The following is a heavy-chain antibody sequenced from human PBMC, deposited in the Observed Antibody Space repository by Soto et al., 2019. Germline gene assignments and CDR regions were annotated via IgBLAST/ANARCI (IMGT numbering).Heavy chain of an antibody. D-gene: IGHD5-12*01. V-gene: IGHV4-34*01. CDR3: ARGLNIVATIPSCFDY. CDR1: GGFFSGYY. Sequence: PSEALSLTCAVYGGFFSGYYWSWSRQPPGKGLEWIGEINHSGSTNYNPSLKSRVTISVDTSKNQFSLKLSSVTAADTAVYYCARGLNIVATIPSCFDYWGQGTLVTVSS. J-gene: IGHJ4*02. CDR2: INHSGST.